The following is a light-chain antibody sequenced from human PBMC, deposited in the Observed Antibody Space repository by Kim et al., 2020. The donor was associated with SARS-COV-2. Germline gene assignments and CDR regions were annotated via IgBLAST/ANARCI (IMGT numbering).Light chain of an antibody. CDR3: QQLYFYPRT. J-gene: IGKJ1*01. CDR1: QGISTS. Sequence: DIQLTQSPSSLSASIGDRVTIACRASQGISTSLAWYQQKPGKAPMLLIYTASTLQSGVPSRFSGSGSGTDFTLTISSLQPEDFATYYCQQLYFYPRTFGQGTKVEIK. CDR2: TAS. V-gene: IGKV1-9*01.